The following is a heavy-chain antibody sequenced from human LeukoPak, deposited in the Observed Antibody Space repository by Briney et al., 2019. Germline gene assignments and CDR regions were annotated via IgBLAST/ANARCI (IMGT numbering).Heavy chain of an antibody. CDR2: ISYDGNNE. Sequence: GRSLRLSCAASGFTFNTYAMHWVRQAPGKGLEWVAVISYDGNNEYYAASVKGRFTVSRDNSKNTVYLQTNSLRAEDTAVYYCARDYFYGVDVRGQGTTVTVSS. V-gene: IGHV3-30-3*01. CDR1: GFTFNTYA. CDR3: ARDYFYGVDV. J-gene: IGHJ6*02.